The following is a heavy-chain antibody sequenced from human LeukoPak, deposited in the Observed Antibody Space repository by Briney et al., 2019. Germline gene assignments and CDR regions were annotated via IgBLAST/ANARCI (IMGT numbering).Heavy chain of an antibody. J-gene: IGHJ4*02. V-gene: IGHV3-23*01. CDR2: ISGSGGST. Sequence: GGSLRLSCAASGFTFRNYVIHWVRQAPGKGLEWVSAISGSGGSTYYADSVKGRFTISRDNSKNTLYLQMNSLRAEDTAVYYCAKDFAGQQLEHDYWGQGTLVTVSS. CDR3: AKDFAGQQLEHDY. D-gene: IGHD6-13*01. CDR1: GFTFRNYV.